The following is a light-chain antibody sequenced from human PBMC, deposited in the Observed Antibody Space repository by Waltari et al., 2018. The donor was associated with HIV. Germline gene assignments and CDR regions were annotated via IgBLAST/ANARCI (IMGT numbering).Light chain of an antibody. CDR3: AAWDDSLSVVYV. J-gene: IGLJ1*01. CDR2: RNN. V-gene: IGLV1-47*01. CDR1: SSNIGSNY. Sequence: QSVLTQPPSASGTPGQRVTISCSGSSSNIGSNYVYWYQQLPGTDPKLLITRNNQRPAGVPDRFSGSKSGTSASLAISGLRSEDEADYYCAAWDDSLSVVYVFGTGTKVTVL.